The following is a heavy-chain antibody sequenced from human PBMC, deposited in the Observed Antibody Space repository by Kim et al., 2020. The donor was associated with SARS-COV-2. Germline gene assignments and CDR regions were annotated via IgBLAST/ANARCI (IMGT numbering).Heavy chain of an antibody. D-gene: IGHD5-12*01. V-gene: IGHV4-38-2*02. J-gene: IGHJ4*02. CDR2: IYHSGTT. Sequence: SETLSLTCSVSGYSITSGYYWGWIRQPPGKGLEWIGSIYHSGTTYYNPSLKSRVTMSVDTSKNQFSLKVSSVTAADTAVYYCARWTGGLTYYFDSWGQGTLVTVSS. CDR3: ARWTGGLTYYFDS. CDR1: GYSITSGYY.